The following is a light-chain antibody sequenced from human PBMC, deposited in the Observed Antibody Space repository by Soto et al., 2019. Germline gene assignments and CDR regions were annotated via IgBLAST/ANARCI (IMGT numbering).Light chain of an antibody. CDR3: QQYNNWPYT. CDR2: GAS. J-gene: IGKJ2*01. Sequence: IVIKPSPAHLSGSPGEKATLSFRGSQSGCRNLAWYQQKPGQAPRLLIYGASTRATGIPARFSGSGSGTEFTLTISSLQSEDFAVYYCQQYNNWPYTFGQGTKLEIK. CDR1: QSGCRN. V-gene: IGKV3-15*01.